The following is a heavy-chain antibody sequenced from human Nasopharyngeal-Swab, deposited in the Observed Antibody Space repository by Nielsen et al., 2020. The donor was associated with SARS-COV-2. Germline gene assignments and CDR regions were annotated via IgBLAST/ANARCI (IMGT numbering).Heavy chain of an antibody. D-gene: IGHD3-3*01. J-gene: IGHJ2*01. CDR1: GGSFSAYY. V-gene: IGHV4-34*01. Sequence: SETLSLTCAVYGGSFSAYYWSWIRQPPGKGLEWIGEINHSGSTNYNPSLKSRVTISVDTSKNQFSLKLSSVTAADTAVYYCARPNYDFWSGYYDWYFDLWGRGTLVTVSS. CDR2: INHSGST. CDR3: ARPNYDFWSGYYDWYFDL.